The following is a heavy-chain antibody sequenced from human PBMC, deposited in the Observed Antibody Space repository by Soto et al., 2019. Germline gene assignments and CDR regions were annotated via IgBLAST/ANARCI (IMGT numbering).Heavy chain of an antibody. V-gene: IGHV3-49*03. Sequence: PGGSLRLSCTASGFTFGDYAMSWFRQAPGKGLEWVGFIRSKAYGGTTEYAASVKGRFTISRDDSKSIAYLQMNSLKTEDTAVYYCTTRPTAYYYYGMDVWGQGTTVTVSS. D-gene: IGHD6-6*01. J-gene: IGHJ6*02. CDR3: TTRPTAYYYYGMDV. CDR2: IRSKAYGGTT. CDR1: GFTFGDYA.